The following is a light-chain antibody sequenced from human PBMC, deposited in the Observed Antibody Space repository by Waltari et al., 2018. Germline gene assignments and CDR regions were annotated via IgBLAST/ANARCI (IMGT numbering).Light chain of an antibody. Sequence: QSVLTQPPSASGPPGQRVTISCSGSSSNIGSNVVNWYQQLPGSAPKLLIQSNNQRPSGVPDRFSGSKSGTSASLAISGLQSADEADYYCAAWDDSLNGHVVFGGGTKLTVL. CDR2: SNN. J-gene: IGLJ2*01. CDR1: SSNIGSNV. CDR3: AAWDDSLNGHVV. V-gene: IGLV1-44*01.